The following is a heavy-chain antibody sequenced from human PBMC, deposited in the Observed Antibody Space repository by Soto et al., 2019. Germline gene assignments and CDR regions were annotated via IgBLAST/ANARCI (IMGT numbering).Heavy chain of an antibody. D-gene: IGHD6-19*01. Sequence: PSETQGRTCAVSGGAIRSSNWWSGVRQPPGKGLEWXGEXXHXGXXXYXXSLKSRVTISVDKSKNQFSLKLSSVTAADTAVYYCARIGSSSSAFDYWGQGTLVTVSS. CDR1: GGAIRSSNW. CDR2: XXHXGXX. J-gene: IGHJ4*02. CDR3: ARIGSSSSAFDY. V-gene: IGHV4-4*02.